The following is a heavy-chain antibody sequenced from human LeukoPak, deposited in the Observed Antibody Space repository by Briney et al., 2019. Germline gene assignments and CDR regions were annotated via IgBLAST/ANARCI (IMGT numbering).Heavy chain of an antibody. Sequence: SETLSLTCTVSGGSISSGSYYWSWIRQPAGKGLEWIGRIYTSGSTNYNPSLKSRVTISVDTSKNQFSLKLSSVTAADTAVYYCASLSYDILTGYYEDYWGQGTLVTVSS. CDR1: GGSISSGSYY. D-gene: IGHD3-9*01. CDR2: IYTSGST. V-gene: IGHV4-61*02. J-gene: IGHJ4*02. CDR3: ASLSYDILTGYYEDY.